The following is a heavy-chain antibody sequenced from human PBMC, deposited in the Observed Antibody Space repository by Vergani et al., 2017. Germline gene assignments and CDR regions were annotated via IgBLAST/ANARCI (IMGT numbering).Heavy chain of an antibody. V-gene: IGHV3-33*01. CDR3: ARGPELGRIDY. Sequence: QVQLVESGGGVVQPGRSLRLSCAASGFTFSSYGMHWVRQAPGKGLEWVAVIWYDGSNKYYADSVKGRFTISRDNSKNTMYLKMNSLRAEDTAVYYCARGPELGRIDYWGQGTLVTVSS. J-gene: IGHJ4*02. D-gene: IGHD7-27*01. CDR1: GFTFSSYG. CDR2: IWYDGSNK.